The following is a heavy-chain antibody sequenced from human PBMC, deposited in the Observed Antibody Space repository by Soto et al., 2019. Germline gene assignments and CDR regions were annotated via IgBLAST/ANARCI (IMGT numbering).Heavy chain of an antibody. CDR3: AGHWEPSFGRLNYYYGMDV. CDR1: GGTFSSYA. D-gene: IGHD3-10*01. Sequence: SLKVSCKASGGTFSSYAISWVRQAPGQGLEWMGGIIPIFGTANYAQKFQGRVTITADESTSTAYMELSSLRSEDTAVYYCAGHWEPSFGRLNYYYGMDVWGQGTTVTVSS. V-gene: IGHV1-69*13. CDR2: IIPIFGTA. J-gene: IGHJ6*02.